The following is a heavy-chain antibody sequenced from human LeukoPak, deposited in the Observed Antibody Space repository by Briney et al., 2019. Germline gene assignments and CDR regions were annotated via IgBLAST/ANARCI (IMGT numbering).Heavy chain of an antibody. CDR2: SHDSGES. CDR3: AASSHSGSYRAY. Sequence: SETLSLTCSVSGGSISYYYWSWIRQPPGKGLEWIGYSHDSGESNYNPSPQSRVIISRDTSKNQFSLNLMSVTAADTAVYYCAASSHSGSYRAYWGQGTPVTVSS. V-gene: IGHV4-59*08. CDR1: GGSISYYY. J-gene: IGHJ4*02. D-gene: IGHD3-10*01.